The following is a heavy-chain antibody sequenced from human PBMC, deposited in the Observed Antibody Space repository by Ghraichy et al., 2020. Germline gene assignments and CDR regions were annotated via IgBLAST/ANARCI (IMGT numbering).Heavy chain of an antibody. CDR2: TRNKPNSYTT. J-gene: IGHJ4*02. CDR3: ARVEALWFRVDF. D-gene: IGHD3-10*01. V-gene: IGHV3-72*01. Sequence: GGSLRLSCAASGFTFSDHYMDWVRQAPGKGLEWVGRTRNKPNSYTTEYAASVKGRFTISRDDSKNSLYLQMNSLKTEDTAVYYCARVEALWFRVDFWGQGTLVTVSS. CDR1: GFTFSDHY.